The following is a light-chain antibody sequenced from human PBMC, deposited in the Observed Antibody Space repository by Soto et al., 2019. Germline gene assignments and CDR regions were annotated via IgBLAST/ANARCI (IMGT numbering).Light chain of an antibody. CDR1: QSISSH. J-gene: IGKJ3*01. V-gene: IGKV1-39*01. CDR3: QQTSRTPQFT. Sequence: DIQMTQSPASLSAFVGDRVTITCRASQSISSHLNWYQQKPGEPPKLLIYATSSLQTGVPSRFSGSGSGTDFSLTISGLQPEDFATYVWQQTSRTPQFTFGPGTRVEIK. CDR2: ATS.